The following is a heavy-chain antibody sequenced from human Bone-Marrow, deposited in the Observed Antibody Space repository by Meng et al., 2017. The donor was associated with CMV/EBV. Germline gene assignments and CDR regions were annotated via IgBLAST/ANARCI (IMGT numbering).Heavy chain of an antibody. Sequence: GESLKISCAASGFTFSSYAMHWVRQAPGKGLEWVAVISYDGSNKYYADSVKGRFTISRDNSKNTLYLQRNSLRAEDTAEYYCARDYGPPTVVKYYFDYWGQGTLVTVSS. CDR2: ISYDGSNK. CDR3: ARDYGPPTVVKYYFDY. CDR1: GFTFSSYA. V-gene: IGHV3-30-3*01. D-gene: IGHD4-23*01. J-gene: IGHJ4*02.